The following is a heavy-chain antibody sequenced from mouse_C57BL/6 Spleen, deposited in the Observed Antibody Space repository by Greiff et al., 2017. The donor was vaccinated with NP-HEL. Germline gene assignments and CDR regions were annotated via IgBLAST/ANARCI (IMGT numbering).Heavy chain of an antibody. Sequence: EVMLVESGGGLVQPGGSLKLSCAASGFTFSDYGMAWVRLAPRKGPAWVAFLSNLAYSIYYADTVTGRFTISRENAKNTLYLEKSSLRSEDTAMYYCARHDAMDYWGQGTSVTVSS. V-gene: IGHV5-15*01. CDR1: GFTFSDYG. CDR3: ARHDAMDY. CDR2: LSNLAYSI. J-gene: IGHJ4*01.